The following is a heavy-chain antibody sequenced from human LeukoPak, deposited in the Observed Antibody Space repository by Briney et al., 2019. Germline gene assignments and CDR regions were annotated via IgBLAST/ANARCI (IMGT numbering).Heavy chain of an antibody. V-gene: IGHV3-23*01. J-gene: IGHJ4*02. CDR1: GLTFQNYA. CDR2: ISGSGDRT. CDR3: ARGPSRRGLRSSADY. D-gene: IGHD6-13*01. Sequence: GGPLRLSCAASGLTFQNYAMSWVRQAPGKGLEWVSAISGSGDRTYYADSVKGRFSISRDNSKNVMFLQMHSLRAEDTAVYLCARGPSRRGLRSSADYWGPGTLVTVSS.